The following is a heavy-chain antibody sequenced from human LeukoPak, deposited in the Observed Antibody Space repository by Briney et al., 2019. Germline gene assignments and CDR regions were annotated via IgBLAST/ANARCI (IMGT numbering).Heavy chain of an antibody. CDR3: AREFGVVALDAFDI. Sequence: PSETLSLTCAVYGGSFSGYYWSWIRQPTRRGLEGIGEINHSGSTNYNPSLKSRVTISVDTSKNQFSLKLSSVTAADTAVYYCAREFGVVALDAFDIWGQGTMVTVSS. CDR1: GGSFSGYY. CDR2: INHSGST. J-gene: IGHJ3*02. D-gene: IGHD2-15*01. V-gene: IGHV4-34*01.